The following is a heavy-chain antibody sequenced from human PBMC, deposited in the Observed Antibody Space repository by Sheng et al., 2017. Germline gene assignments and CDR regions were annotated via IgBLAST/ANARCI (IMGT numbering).Heavy chain of an antibody. Sequence: QVQLVQSGAEVKKPGASVKVSCKASGYTFTSYAMHWVRQAPGXRLEWMGWINAGNGNTKYSQKFQGRVTITRDTSASTAYMELSSLRSEDTAVYYCARAGGYNMWGYYYYYYMDVWAKGPRSPSP. V-gene: IGHV1-3*01. CDR1: GYTFTSYA. D-gene: IGHD5-12*01. J-gene: IGHJ6*03. CDR2: INAGNGNT. CDR3: ARAGGYNMWGYYYYYYMDV.